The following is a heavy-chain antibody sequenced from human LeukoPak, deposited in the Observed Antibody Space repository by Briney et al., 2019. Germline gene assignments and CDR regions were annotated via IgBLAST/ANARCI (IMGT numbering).Heavy chain of an antibody. CDR2: IYHSGST. CDR3: ARSHCSSTSCYSGFDP. Sequence: SETLSLTCTVSGGSISSSSYYWGWIRQPPGKGLEWIGYIYHSGSTYYNPSLKSRVTISVDRSKNQFSLKLSSVTAADTAVYYCARSHCSSTSCYSGFDPWGQGTLVTVSS. D-gene: IGHD2-2*01. V-gene: IGHV4-39*07. J-gene: IGHJ5*02. CDR1: GGSISSSSYY.